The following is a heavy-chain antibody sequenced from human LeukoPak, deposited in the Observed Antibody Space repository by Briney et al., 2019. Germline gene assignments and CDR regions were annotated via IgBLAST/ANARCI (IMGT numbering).Heavy chain of an antibody. J-gene: IGHJ5*02. CDR1: GYTFTSYG. CDR2: ISAYNGNT. CDR3: ARAWLGLTGDGYTADNWFDP. V-gene: IGHV1-18*01. D-gene: IGHD5-24*01. Sequence: GASVKVSCKASGYTFTSYGISWVRQAPGQGLEWMGWISAYNGNTNYAQKLQGRVTMTTDTSTSTAYMKLRSLRSDDTAVYYCARAWLGLTGDGYTADNWFDPWGQGTLVTVSS.